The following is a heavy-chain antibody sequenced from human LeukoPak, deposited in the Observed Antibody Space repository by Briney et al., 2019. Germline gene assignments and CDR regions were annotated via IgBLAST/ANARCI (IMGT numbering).Heavy chain of an antibody. CDR1: GGTFSSYA. D-gene: IGHD3-10*01. V-gene: IGHV1-69*05. Sequence: SVKVSCKASGGTFSSYAISWVRQAPGQGLEWMGGIIPIFGTANYAQKFQGRVTITTDESTSTAYMELSSLRSEDTAVYYCARFLLRASPMVRRTNAFQRRDYYYYYMDVWGKGTTVTVSS. CDR3: ARFLLRASPMVRRTNAFQRRDYYYYYMDV. J-gene: IGHJ6*03. CDR2: IIPIFGTA.